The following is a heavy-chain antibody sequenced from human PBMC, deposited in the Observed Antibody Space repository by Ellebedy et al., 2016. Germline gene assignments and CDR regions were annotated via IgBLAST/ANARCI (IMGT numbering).Heavy chain of an antibody. J-gene: IGHJ3*02. CDR2: INHSGST. CDR1: GGSFSGYY. CDR3: ARGHFEHPWAQAFDI. D-gene: IGHD2-21*01. Sequence: SETLSLTCTVYGGSFSGYYWSWIRQPPGKGLEWIGEINHSGSTYYNPSLKSRVTISVDTSKNQFSLKLSSVTAADTAVYYCARGHFEHPWAQAFDIWGQGTMVTVSS. V-gene: IGHV4-34*01.